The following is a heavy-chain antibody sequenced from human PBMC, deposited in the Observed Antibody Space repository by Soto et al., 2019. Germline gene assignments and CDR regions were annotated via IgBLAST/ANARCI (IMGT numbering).Heavy chain of an antibody. CDR3: ARGGDGYNFGVLGEGGGTFDY. Sequence: SETLSLTCTVSGGSISSGGYYWRWIRQHPGKGLEWIGYIYYSGSTCYNPSLKSRVTISVDTSKNQFSLKLSSVTAADTAVYYCARGGDGYNFGVLGEGGGTFDYWGQGTLVTVSS. J-gene: IGHJ4*02. D-gene: IGHD5-12*01. V-gene: IGHV4-31*03. CDR2: IYYSGST. CDR1: GGSISSGGYY.